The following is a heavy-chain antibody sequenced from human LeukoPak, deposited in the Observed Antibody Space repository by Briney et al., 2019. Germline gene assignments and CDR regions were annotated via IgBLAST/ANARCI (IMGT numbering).Heavy chain of an antibody. Sequence: ASVKVSCKASGYTFTTYDLNWVRQAPGQGLEWMAWMNPNTGNKGYAQKFHPRVTITRDTSTSTAYMELSSLRSEDTAVYYCARGRGSPYGDYGPVDYWGQGTLVTVSS. D-gene: IGHD4-17*01. V-gene: IGHV1-8*03. CDR1: GYTFTTYD. CDR2: MNPNTGNK. J-gene: IGHJ4*02. CDR3: ARGRGSPYGDYGPVDY.